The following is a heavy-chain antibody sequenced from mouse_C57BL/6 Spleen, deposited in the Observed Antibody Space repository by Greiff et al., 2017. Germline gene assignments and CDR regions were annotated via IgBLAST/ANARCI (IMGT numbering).Heavy chain of an antibody. CDR1: GYTFTDYY. D-gene: IGHD1-1*01. V-gene: IGHV1-19*01. CDR3: ARSGGYYGSSLDY. CDR2: INPYNGGT. Sequence: VQLQQSGPVLVKPGASVKMSCKASGYTFTDYYMNWVKQSHGKSLEWIGVINPYNGGTSYNQKFKGKATLTVDKSSSTAYMELNSLTSEDSAVYYCARSGGYYGSSLDYWGQGTTLTVSS. J-gene: IGHJ2*01.